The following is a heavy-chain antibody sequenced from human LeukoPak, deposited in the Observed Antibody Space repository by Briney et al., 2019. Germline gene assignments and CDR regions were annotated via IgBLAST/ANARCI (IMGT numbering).Heavy chain of an antibody. CDR2: ISGSGCST. CDR1: GFTLSTYA. D-gene: IGHD3-3*01. CDR3: ARESEWSVLYDASHI. Sequence: PGGSLRLSCAASGFTLSTYAMSWVRQAPGKGLEWVSAISGSGCSTYYADSVKGRFTISRDNSKNTLYLQMNSLRAEDTAVYYCARESEWSVLYDASHIWGQGTRVTVSS. J-gene: IGHJ3*02. V-gene: IGHV3-23*01.